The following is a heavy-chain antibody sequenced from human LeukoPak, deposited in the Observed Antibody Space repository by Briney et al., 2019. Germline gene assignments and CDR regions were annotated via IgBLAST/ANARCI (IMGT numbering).Heavy chain of an antibody. V-gene: IGHV1-69*04. CDR1: GGTFSSYA. Sequence: SVKVSCKASGGTFSSYAISWVRQAPGQGLEWMGRIIPILGIANYAQKFQGRVTITADKSTSTAYMELSSLRSEDTTVYYCARVVYYDILTGYPTAPWGQGTLVTVSS. D-gene: IGHD3-9*01. CDR3: ARVVYYDILTGYPTAP. CDR2: IIPILGIA. J-gene: IGHJ5*02.